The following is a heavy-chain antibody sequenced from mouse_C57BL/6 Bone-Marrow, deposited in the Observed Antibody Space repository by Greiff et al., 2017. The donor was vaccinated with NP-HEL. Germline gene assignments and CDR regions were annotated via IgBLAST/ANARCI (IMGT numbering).Heavy chain of an antibody. CDR2: IDPSDSYT. CDR3: ARGVGRNFDY. D-gene: IGHD4-1*01. J-gene: IGHJ2*01. V-gene: IGHV1-50*01. Sequence: QVQLQQPGAELVKPGASVKLSCKASGYTFTSYWMQWVKQRPGQGLEWIGEIDPSDSYTNYNQKFKGKATLTVDKSSSTAYMQLSSLTSEDSAVYYCARGVGRNFDYWGQGTTLTVSS. CDR1: GYTFTSYW.